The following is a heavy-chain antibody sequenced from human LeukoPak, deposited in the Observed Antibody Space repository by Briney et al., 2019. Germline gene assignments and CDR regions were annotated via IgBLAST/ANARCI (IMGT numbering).Heavy chain of an antibody. J-gene: IGHJ4*02. CDR3: ATYYYDSSGPED. CDR1: GGSISSSSYY. D-gene: IGHD3-22*01. V-gene: IGHV4-39*01. Sequence: PSETLSLTCTVSGGSISSSSYYWGRIRQPRGKGLVWIGSIYDSGSTYYNPSLKSRVTISVDTSKNQFSLKLSSGTASDTAVYYCATYYYDSSGPEDWGQGTLVTVSS. CDR2: IYDSGST.